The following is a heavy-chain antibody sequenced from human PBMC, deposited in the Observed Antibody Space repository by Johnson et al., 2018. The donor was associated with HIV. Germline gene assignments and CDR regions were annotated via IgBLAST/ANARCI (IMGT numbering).Heavy chain of an antibody. CDR2: SSRSGSTI. Sequence: QVQLVESGGGLVKPGGSLRLSCAASGFNLSDYYMRWIRQTPGKGLEWVSDSSRSGSTIYYADSVKGRFTISRDNAKNTLYLQMNSLRAEDTAVYYCAKDQWSSSWTNDAFDIWGQGTMVTVSS. CDR1: GFNLSDYY. D-gene: IGHD6-13*01. J-gene: IGHJ3*02. CDR3: AKDQWSSSWTNDAFDI. V-gene: IGHV3-11*04.